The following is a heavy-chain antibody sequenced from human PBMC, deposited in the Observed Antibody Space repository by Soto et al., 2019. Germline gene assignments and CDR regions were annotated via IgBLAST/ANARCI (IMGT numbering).Heavy chain of an antibody. Sequence: QVQLQASGPGLVKPSGTLSLTCAVSGGSISSSNWWSWVRQPPGKGLEGIGEIYHSGSTNYNPSLKSLVTISVDKSKIQFSLKLSSVTAADTAVYYCARDFGVVAMAFDYWGQGTLVTVSS. D-gene: IGHD3-22*01. CDR3: ARDFGVVAMAFDY. V-gene: IGHV4-4*02. CDR1: GGSISSSNW. CDR2: IYHSGST. J-gene: IGHJ4*02.